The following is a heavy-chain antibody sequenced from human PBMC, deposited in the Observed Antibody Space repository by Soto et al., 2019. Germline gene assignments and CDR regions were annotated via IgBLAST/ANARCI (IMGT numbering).Heavy chain of an antibody. D-gene: IGHD2-15*01. CDR3: ARDPLRWPTRAEYCQH. Sequence: QVQLVESGGGVVQPGRSLRLSCAASGFTFSSYGMHWVRQAPGKGLEWVAVIWYDGSNKYYADSVKGRFTISRDNSKNTLYLQMNSLRAEDTAVYYCARDPLRWPTRAEYCQHWGQGTLVTVSS. CDR2: IWYDGSNK. J-gene: IGHJ1*01. CDR1: GFTFSSYG. V-gene: IGHV3-33*01.